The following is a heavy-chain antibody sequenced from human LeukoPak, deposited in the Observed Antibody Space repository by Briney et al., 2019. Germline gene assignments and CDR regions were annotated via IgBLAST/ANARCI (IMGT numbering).Heavy chain of an antibody. CDR2: IIVSGGST. J-gene: IGHJ5*02. Sequence: RGGSLRLSCAASGVTFSSYAMSWVRQAPRKGREWVSAIIVSGGSTYYADSGKGRCTIYRENSKNTLFLQMSSLRADDTAVYYCAKDGYRSGWYWFDPWRRGTLVTVS. CDR1: GVTFSSYA. CDR3: AKDGYRSGWYWFDP. V-gene: IGHV3-23*01. D-gene: IGHD6-19*01.